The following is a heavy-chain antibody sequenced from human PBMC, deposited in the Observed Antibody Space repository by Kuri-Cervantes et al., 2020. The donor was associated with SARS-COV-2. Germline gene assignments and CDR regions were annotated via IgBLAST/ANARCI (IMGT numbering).Heavy chain of an antibody. Sequence: GGSLRLSCAASGFTFSSYAMRWVRQAPGKGLEWVSYISSSGSTIYYADSVKGRFTISRDNAKNSLYLQMNSLRAEDTAVYYCARAPPPASPRGGMDVWGQGTTVTVSS. D-gene: IGHD2-2*01. V-gene: IGHV3-48*04. CDR2: ISSSGSTI. CDR3: ARAPPPASPRGGMDV. CDR1: GFTFSSYA. J-gene: IGHJ6*02.